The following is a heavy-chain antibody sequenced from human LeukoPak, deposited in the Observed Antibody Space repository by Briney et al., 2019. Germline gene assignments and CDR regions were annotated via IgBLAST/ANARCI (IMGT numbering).Heavy chain of an antibody. CDR3: ARGHMDITFGGVISGVRPPYYFDY. Sequence: GASVKVSCKASGYTFTSYGISWVRQAPGQGLEWMGWISAYNGNTNYAQKLQGRVTMTTDTSTSTAYMELRSLRSDDTAVYYCARGHMDITFGGVISGVRPPYYFDYWGQGTLVTVSS. V-gene: IGHV1-18*01. CDR2: ISAYNGNT. CDR1: GYTFTSYG. D-gene: IGHD3-16*02. J-gene: IGHJ4*02.